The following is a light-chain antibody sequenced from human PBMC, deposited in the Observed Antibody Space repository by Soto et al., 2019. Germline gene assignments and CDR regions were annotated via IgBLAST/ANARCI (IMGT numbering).Light chain of an antibody. V-gene: IGKV3-15*01. CDR1: QSVTSN. CDR3: QQYNNWPRT. Sequence: EIVMTQSPATLSVSPGERATLSCRASQSVTSNLAWYQHKPGQAPRLLIYSSSTRAAGIPARFGGSGSGTEFTFSISSLQSEDFAVYYCQQYNNWPRTFGQGTKVEIK. J-gene: IGKJ1*01. CDR2: SSS.